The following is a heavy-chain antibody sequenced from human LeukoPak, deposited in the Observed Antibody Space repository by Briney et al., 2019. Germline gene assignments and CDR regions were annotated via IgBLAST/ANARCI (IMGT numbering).Heavy chain of an antibody. CDR3: AREYWGPSVSSLGYYYYMDV. CDR2: IYTSGST. J-gene: IGHJ6*03. Sequence: PSETLSLTCTVSGGSISGYYWSWIRKPAGKGLEWIGRIYTSGSTNYNPSLKSRVTMSVDTSKNQFSLKLSSVTAADTAVYYCAREYWGPSVSSLGYYYYMDVWGKGTTVTVSS. CDR1: GGSISGYY. V-gene: IGHV4-4*07. D-gene: IGHD7-27*01.